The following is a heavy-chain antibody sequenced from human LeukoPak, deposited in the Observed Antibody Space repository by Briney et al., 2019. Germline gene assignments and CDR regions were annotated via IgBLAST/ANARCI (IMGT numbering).Heavy chain of an antibody. Sequence: SETLSLTCAVYGGSFSGYYWSWIRRPPGKGLEWIGEINHSGSTNYNPSLKSRVTISVDTSKNQFSLKLSSVTAADTAVYYCARGRGQWLVYNWFDPWGQGTLVTVSS. D-gene: IGHD6-19*01. V-gene: IGHV4-34*01. CDR1: GGSFSGYY. J-gene: IGHJ5*02. CDR3: ARGRGQWLVYNWFDP. CDR2: INHSGST.